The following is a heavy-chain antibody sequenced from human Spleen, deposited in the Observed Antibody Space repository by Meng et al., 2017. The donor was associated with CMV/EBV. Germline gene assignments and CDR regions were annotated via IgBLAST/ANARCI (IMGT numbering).Heavy chain of an antibody. V-gene: IGHV1-18*01. CDR2: IGANNGNT. D-gene: IGHD2-2*02. Sequence: ASAKVSCKASGYTFINYGISWVRQAPGQGLEWMGWIGANNGNTNYAQELQGRGTMTTDTTTSTAYMELRSLRSDDTAVYYCARDLNCSSTICYRLGMVYDYYCMDVWGQGTTVTVSS. CDR1: GYTFINYG. CDR3: ARDLNCSSTICYRLGMVYDYYCMDV. J-gene: IGHJ6*02.